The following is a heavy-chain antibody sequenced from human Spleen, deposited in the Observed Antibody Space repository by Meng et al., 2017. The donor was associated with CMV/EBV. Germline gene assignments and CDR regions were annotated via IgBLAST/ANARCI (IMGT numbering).Heavy chain of an antibody. CDR1: GFPFSSYS. V-gene: IGHV3-48*04. CDR3: ASSRFLEWLSAAFDI. Sequence: GESLKISCAASGFPFSSYSMNWVRQAPGKGLEWVSYISSSGSPIYYADSVKGRFTISRDNAKNSLYLQMNSLRVEDTAVYYCASSRFLEWLSAAFDIWGQGTMVTVSS. D-gene: IGHD3-3*01. J-gene: IGHJ3*02. CDR2: ISSSGSPI.